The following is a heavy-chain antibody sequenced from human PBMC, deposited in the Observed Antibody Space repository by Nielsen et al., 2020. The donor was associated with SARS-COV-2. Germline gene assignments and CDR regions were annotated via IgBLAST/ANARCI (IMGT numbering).Heavy chain of an antibody. CDR3: ARGDGIVVVTAPFDY. D-gene: IGHD2-21*02. J-gene: IGHJ4*02. Sequence: ARQAPGQGFEWMGWISAYNGNTNYAQKLQGRVTMTTDTSTSTAYMELRSLRSDDTAVYYCARGDGIVVVTAPFDYWGQGTLVTVSS. CDR2: ISAYNGNT. V-gene: IGHV1-18*01.